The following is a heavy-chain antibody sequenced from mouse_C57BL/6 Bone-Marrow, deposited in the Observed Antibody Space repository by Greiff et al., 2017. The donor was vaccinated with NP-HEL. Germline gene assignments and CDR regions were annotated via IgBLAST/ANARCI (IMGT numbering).Heavy chain of an antibody. V-gene: IGHV5-17*01. CDR1: GFTFSDYG. CDR2: ISSGSSTI. J-gene: IGHJ3*01. CDR3: ARAGLAY. Sequence: DVHLVESGGGLVKPGGSLKLSCAASGFTFSDYGMHWVRQAPEKGLEWVAYISSGSSTIYYADTVKGRFTISRDNAKNTLFLQMTSLRSEDTAMYYCARAGLAYWGQGTLVTVSA.